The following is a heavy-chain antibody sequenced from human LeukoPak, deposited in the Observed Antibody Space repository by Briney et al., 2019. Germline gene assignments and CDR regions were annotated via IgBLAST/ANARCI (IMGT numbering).Heavy chain of an antibody. D-gene: IGHD3-16*01. J-gene: IGHJ4*02. CDR3: ASYVWGSYFGPKRFDY. CDR2: INYSGST. CDR1: GGSFSGYY. Sequence: PSETLSLTCAVYGGSFSGYYWGWIRQPPGKGLEWIGNINYSGSTYYNPSLKSRVTISVDTSKNQFSLKLSSVTAADTAVYYCASYVWGSYFGPKRFDYWGQGTLVTVSS. V-gene: IGHV4-34*01.